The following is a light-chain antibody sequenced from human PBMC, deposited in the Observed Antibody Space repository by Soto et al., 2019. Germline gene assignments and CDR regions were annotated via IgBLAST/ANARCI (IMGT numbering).Light chain of an antibody. V-gene: IGKV3-20*01. J-gene: IGKJ1*01. CDR3: QQYVSSPWA. CDR1: QSVYSSY. Sequence: EIVLTQSPGALSLSPGERATLSCRGSQSVYSSYLAWYQQKPGQAPRLLIYGASNRATGIPDRFSGSGSGTDFTLTINRLEPEDFAVYYCQQYVSSPWAFGQGTKVDIK. CDR2: GAS.